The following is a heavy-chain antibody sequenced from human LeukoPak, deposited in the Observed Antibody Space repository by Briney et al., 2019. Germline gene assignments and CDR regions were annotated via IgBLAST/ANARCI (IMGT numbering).Heavy chain of an antibody. CDR2: IYHSGST. J-gene: IGHJ4*02. Sequence: PSQTLSLTCAVSGGSISSGGYSWSWIRQPPGKGLEWIGYIYHSGSTYYNPSLKSRVTISVDRSKNQFSLKLSSVTAADTAVYYCARDSGGDSVNPYYFDYWGQGTLVTVSS. V-gene: IGHV4-30-2*01. CDR3: ARDSGGDSVNPYYFDY. D-gene: IGHD6-19*01. CDR1: GGSISSGGYS.